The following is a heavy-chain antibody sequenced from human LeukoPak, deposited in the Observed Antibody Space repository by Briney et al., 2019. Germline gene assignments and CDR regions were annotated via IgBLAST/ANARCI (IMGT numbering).Heavy chain of an antibody. Sequence: SETLSLTCTVSGASISTYYWSWIRQPPGKGLEWIGYIYSSGSTNSNPSLKSRVTISVDTSKNHLSLRLSSVTAADTAVYYCARGKGGGYYPFDYWGQGTLVTVSS. J-gene: IGHJ4*02. D-gene: IGHD3-3*01. CDR2: IYSSGST. CDR1: GASISTYY. V-gene: IGHV4-59*01. CDR3: ARGKGGGYYPFDY.